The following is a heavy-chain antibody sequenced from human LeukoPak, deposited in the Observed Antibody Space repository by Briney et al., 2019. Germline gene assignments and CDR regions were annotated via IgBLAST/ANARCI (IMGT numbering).Heavy chain of an antibody. CDR1: GYTFTSYG. Sequence: GASVKVSCKASGYTFTSYGISWVRQAPGQGLEWMGWISAYNGNTNYAQKLQGRVTMTTDTSTSTAYMELRSLRSDDTAVYYCARTRSSSWSLTVDYWGQGTLVTVSS. CDR3: ARTRSSSWSLTVDY. CDR2: ISAYNGNT. J-gene: IGHJ4*02. V-gene: IGHV1-18*01. D-gene: IGHD6-13*01.